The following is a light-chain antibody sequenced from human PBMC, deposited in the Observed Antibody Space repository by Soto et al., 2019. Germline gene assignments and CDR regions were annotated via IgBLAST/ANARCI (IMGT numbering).Light chain of an antibody. Sequence: EIVLTQSPATLSLSPGERATLSCRASQSVSSYLAWYHQKPGQAPRLLIYDASNRATGIPARFSGSGSGTNFTLTISSLEPEDFAVYYCQQRSNWPLTFGGGTKVDIK. J-gene: IGKJ4*01. CDR3: QQRSNWPLT. V-gene: IGKV3-11*01. CDR1: QSVSSY. CDR2: DAS.